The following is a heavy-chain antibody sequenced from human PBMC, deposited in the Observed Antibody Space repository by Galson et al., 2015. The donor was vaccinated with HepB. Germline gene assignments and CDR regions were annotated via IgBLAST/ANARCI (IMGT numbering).Heavy chain of an antibody. CDR2: ISSSSSYI. CDR1: GFTFSSYA. J-gene: IGHJ4*02. Sequence: SLRLSCAASGFTFSSYAMHWVRQAPGKGLEWVSSISSSSSYIYYADSVKGRFTISRDNAKNSLYLQMNSLRAEDTAVYYCARANYDILTGQTAQIDYWGQGTLVTVSS. V-gene: IGHV3-21*01. CDR3: ARANYDILTGQTAQIDY. D-gene: IGHD3-9*01.